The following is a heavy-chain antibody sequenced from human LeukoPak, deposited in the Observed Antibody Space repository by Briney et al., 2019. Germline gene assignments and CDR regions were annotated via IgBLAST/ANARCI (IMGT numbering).Heavy chain of an antibody. CDR2: INSDGSST. V-gene: IGHV3-74*01. CDR3: ARDYGRSRDYGMDV. J-gene: IGHJ6*02. CDR1: GFTFSNAW. D-gene: IGHD3-10*01. Sequence: GGSLRLSCAASGFTFSNAWMNWVRQAPGKGLVWVSRINSDGSSTTYADSVKGRFTISRDNAKNTLYLQMNSLRAEDTAVYYCARDYGRSRDYGMDVWGQGTTVTVSS.